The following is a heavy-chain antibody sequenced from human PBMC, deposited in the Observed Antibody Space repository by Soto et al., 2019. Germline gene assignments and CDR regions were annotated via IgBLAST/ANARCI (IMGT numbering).Heavy chain of an antibody. D-gene: IGHD6-19*01. CDR2: ISSSSSYI. Sequence: GGSLRLSCAASGFTFSSYSMNWVRQAPGKGLEWVSSISSSSSYIYYADSVKGRFTISRDNSKNTLYLQMNSLRAEDTAVYYCAREGIAVAGTSWFDPWGQGTLVTVSS. V-gene: IGHV3-21*01. J-gene: IGHJ5*02. CDR3: AREGIAVAGTSWFDP. CDR1: GFTFSSYS.